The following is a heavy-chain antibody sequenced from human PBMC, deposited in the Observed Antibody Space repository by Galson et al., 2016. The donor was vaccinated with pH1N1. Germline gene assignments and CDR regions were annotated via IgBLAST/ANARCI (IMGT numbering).Heavy chain of an antibody. CDR1: GFDFSSWG. V-gene: IGHV3-33*01. Sequence: SLRLSCAASGFDFSSWGMHWVRQSPGRGLEWVAVIWFDGTNEDYADAVKGRFTISRDNANNTLFLQMKKLRGEDTAVYYCAREIAAAGSYWGQGTLVTVSS. D-gene: IGHD6-25*01. J-gene: IGHJ4*02. CDR2: IWFDGTNE. CDR3: AREIAAAGSY.